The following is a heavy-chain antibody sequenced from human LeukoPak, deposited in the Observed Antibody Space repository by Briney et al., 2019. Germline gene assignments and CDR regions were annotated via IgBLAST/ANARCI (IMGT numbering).Heavy chain of an antibody. Sequence: GGSLRLSCAASGFTFSSYAMHWVRQAPGKGLEWVAVISYDGSNKYYADSVKGRFTISRDNSKNTLYLQMNSLRAEDTAVYYCARDPRMYSSGWYPVDYWGQGTLVTVSS. CDR3: ARDPRMYSSGWYPVDY. J-gene: IGHJ4*02. CDR2: ISYDGSNK. V-gene: IGHV3-30-3*01. D-gene: IGHD6-19*01. CDR1: GFTFSSYA.